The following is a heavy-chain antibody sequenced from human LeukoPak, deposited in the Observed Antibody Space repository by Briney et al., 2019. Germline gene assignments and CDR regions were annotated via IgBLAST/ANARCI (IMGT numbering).Heavy chain of an antibody. Sequence: GASVKVSCKVSGDTLSDVSIHWVRQAPGKGLEWMGTFDAEDGETIYAQKFQGRVTMTEDTSTDTAYMELSSLRSEDTAVYYCATHRVYYDFWSGYFSWGQGTLVTVSS. CDR1: GDTLSDVS. V-gene: IGHV1-24*01. CDR3: ATHRVYYDFWSGYFS. CDR2: FDAEDGET. D-gene: IGHD3-3*01. J-gene: IGHJ4*02.